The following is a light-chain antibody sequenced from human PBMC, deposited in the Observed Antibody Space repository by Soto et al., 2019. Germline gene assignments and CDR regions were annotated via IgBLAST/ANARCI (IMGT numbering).Light chain of an antibody. Sequence: EIVLTQSPGILSLSPGERATLSCRASQSVSSSYLAWYQQKPGQAPRLLIYGASSRATGIPDRFSGSGSGTDFTLTISRLEPEDFAVYYCQQYGSSRSYTFGQGTKLEI. CDR1: QSVSSSY. J-gene: IGKJ2*01. CDR3: QQYGSSRSYT. V-gene: IGKV3-20*01. CDR2: GAS.